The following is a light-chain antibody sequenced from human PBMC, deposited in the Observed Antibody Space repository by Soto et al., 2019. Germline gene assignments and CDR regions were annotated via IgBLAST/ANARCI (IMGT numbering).Light chain of an antibody. CDR1: QGIDSW. V-gene: IGKV1-12*01. CDR3: QQAYKFPIT. Sequence: DIPLTQSPSSVSAWVGERVTISWRASQGIDSWLGWYQQKPGKAPKLLILGASNLQGGVPSRFRGSGSGTNFTLTITNLQSEDFATYFCQQAYKFPITFGQGTRLEIK. CDR2: GAS. J-gene: IGKJ5*01.